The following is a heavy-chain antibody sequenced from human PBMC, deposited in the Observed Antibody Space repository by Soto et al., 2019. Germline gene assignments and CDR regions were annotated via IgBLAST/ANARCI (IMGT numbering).Heavy chain of an antibody. CDR1: GFTFNTYT. CDR3: ATFTFGRPFDT. J-gene: IGHJ3*02. Sequence: GGSLRLSCAASGFTFNTYTMSWVRQAPGQGLEWVSAISGSCFSTYYADSVKGRFSISSDSSKNTLFLQMNSLRADDTAVYFCATFTFGRPFDTWGQGTMVTVSS. D-gene: IGHD3-16*01. V-gene: IGHV3-23*01. CDR2: ISGSCFST.